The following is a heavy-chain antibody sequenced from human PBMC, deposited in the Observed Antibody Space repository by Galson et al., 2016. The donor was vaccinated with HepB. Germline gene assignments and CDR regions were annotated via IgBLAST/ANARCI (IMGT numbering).Heavy chain of an antibody. D-gene: IGHD3-9*01. CDR3: ARDRNPINLNFEL. V-gene: IGHV1-18*04. J-gene: IGHJ2*01. CDR2: ISGYNGIR. CDR1: GYAFTRYG. Sequence: SVTVSCKASGYAFTRYGITWVRQAPGQGLEWMGWISGYNGIRNYAQKFRGRVTMTTDTSTNVAYMELRSLRSDDTAVYYCARDRNPINLNFELWGRGTLVTVSS.